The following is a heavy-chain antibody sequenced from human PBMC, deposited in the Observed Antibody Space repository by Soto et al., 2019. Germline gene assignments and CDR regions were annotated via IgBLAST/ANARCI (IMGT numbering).Heavy chain of an antibody. Sequence: SVKVSCKASGYTFTSYSITWVRQAPGQGLEWMGGIIPVFGSANYAQKFQGRVTITADESTRTAYMELNSLRSQDTAVYFCARDDGWNYRYYDMEVWGPGTTVTVS. CDR2: IIPVFGSA. CDR3: ARDDGWNYRYYDMEV. D-gene: IGHD1-7*01. J-gene: IGHJ6*02. V-gene: IGHV1-69*13. CDR1: GYTFTSYS.